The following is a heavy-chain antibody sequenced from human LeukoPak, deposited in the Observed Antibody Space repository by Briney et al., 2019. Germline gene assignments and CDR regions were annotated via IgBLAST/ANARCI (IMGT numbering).Heavy chain of an antibody. V-gene: IGHV3-11*04. CDR2: IIRMGSII. CDR3: ARDRYDSGLEDAFDI. J-gene: IGHJ3*02. CDR1: GFTFRDNY. Sequence: GGPLRLSCGASGFTFRDNYMSWSRQAPGKALGWVSYIIRMGSIIYYADSVKARFTISRDNASKPLSLQMNSLRAEDTAVYYCARDRYDSGLEDAFDIWGQGTMVAVSS. D-gene: IGHD3-22*01.